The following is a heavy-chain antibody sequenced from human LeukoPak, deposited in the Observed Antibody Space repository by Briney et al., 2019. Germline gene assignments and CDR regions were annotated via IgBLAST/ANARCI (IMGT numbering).Heavy chain of an antibody. J-gene: IGHJ3*02. CDR2: IWYDGSNK. V-gene: IGHV3-33*01. CDR1: GFTFSSYG. CDR3: ARDAIAVAGHDAFDI. Sequence: GGSLRLSCAASGFTFSSYGMHWVRQAPGKGLEWVAVIWYDGSNKYYADSVKGRFTISRDNSKNTLYLQMNSLRAEDTAVYYCARDAIAVAGHDAFDIWGQGTMVTVSS. D-gene: IGHD6-19*01.